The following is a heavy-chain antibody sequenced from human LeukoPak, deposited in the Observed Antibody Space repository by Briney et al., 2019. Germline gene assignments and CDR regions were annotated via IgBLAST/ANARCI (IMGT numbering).Heavy chain of an antibody. D-gene: IGHD2-2*01. CDR1: GGSFSGYY. CDR2: INHSGST. V-gene: IGHV4-34*01. CDR3: ARGLSVVPAATSDY. Sequence: SETLSLTCAVYGGSFSGYYWSWVRQPPGKGLEWIGEINHSGSTNYNPSLKSRVTISVDTSKNQFSLKLSSVTAADTAVYYCARGLSVVPAATSDYWGQGTLVTVSS. J-gene: IGHJ4*02.